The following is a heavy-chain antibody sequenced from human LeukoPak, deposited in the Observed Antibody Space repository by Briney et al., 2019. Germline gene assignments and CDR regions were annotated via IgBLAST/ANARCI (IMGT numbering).Heavy chain of an antibody. CDR3: ARVGLRLGELSLYFDY. Sequence: GGSLRLSCAASGFTFSSYGMHWVRQAPGQGLEWMGIINPSGGSTSYAQKFQGRVTMTRDTSTSTVYMELSSLRSEDTAVYYCARVGLRLGELSLYFDYWGQGTLVTVSS. V-gene: IGHV1-46*01. CDR1: GFTFSSYG. CDR2: INPSGGST. J-gene: IGHJ4*02. D-gene: IGHD3-16*02.